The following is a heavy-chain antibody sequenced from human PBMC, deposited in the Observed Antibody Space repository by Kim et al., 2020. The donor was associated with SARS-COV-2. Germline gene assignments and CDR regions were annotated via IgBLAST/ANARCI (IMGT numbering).Heavy chain of an antibody. D-gene: IGHD4-17*01. CDR2: IYWDDDK. CDR1: GFSLSTSGVG. Sequence: SGPTLVKPTQTLTLTCTFSGFSLSTSGVGVGWIRQPPGKALEWLALIYWDDDKRYSPSLKSRLTITKDTSKNQVVLTMTNMDPVDTATYYCAHDVIKNPDYGGNSVYYGMDVWGQGTTVTVSS. V-gene: IGHV2-5*02. J-gene: IGHJ6*02. CDR3: AHDVIKNPDYGGNSVYYGMDV.